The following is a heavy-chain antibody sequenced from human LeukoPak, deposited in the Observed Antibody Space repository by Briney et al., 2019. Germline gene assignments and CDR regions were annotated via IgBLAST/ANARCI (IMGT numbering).Heavy chain of an antibody. CDR1: GYTFTGYY. CDR2: INPNSGGT. D-gene: IGHD6-19*01. V-gene: IGHV1-2*02. CDR3: ARVGYSSGWPDFDY. Sequence: GASVKVSCKASGYTFTGYYMHWVRQAPGQGLEWMGWINPNSGGTNYAQKFQGRVTMTRDTSISTAYMELSRLRSDDTAVYYCARVGYSSGWPDFDYWGQGTLVTVSS. J-gene: IGHJ4*02.